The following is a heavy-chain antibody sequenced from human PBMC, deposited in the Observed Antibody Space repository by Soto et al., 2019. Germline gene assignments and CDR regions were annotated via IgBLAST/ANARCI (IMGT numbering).Heavy chain of an antibody. CDR2: ISAYNGKT. CDR3: ARLIVEEGLVPKGVLDI. CDR1: GDTLINYG. Sequence: QVQLVQSGAEVKKPGASVKVSCKASGDTLINYGVSWVRLAPGQRLEWMGWISAYNGKTHHAQNFQGRVIMTIDMSTNVANMELRSLRPDDTAIYYCARLIVEEGLVPKGVLDIWGQGTKVTVSS. V-gene: IGHV1-18*01. J-gene: IGHJ3*02. D-gene: IGHD6-6*01.